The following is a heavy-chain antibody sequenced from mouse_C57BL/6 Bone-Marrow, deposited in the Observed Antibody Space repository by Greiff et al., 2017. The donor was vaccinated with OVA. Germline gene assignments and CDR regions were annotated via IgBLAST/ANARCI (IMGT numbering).Heavy chain of an antibody. CDR3: ARRYYGINFDY. J-gene: IGHJ2*01. CDR1: GYTFTDYY. V-gene: IGHV1-76*01. Sequence: VQLQQSGAELVRPGASVKLSCKASGYTFTDYYINWVKQRPGQGLEWIARIYPGSGNTYYNEKFKGKATLTAEKSSSTAYMQLSSLTSEDSAVYFCARRYYGINFDYWGQGTTLTVSS. CDR2: IYPGSGNT. D-gene: IGHD2-1*01.